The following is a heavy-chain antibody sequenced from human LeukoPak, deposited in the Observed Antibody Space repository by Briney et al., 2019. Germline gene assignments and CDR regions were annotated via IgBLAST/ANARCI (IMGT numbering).Heavy chain of an antibody. CDR1: GFTFSSYS. V-gene: IGHV3-21*01. J-gene: IGHJ3*02. D-gene: IGHD2-2*01. Sequence: PGGSLRLSCAASGFTFSSYSMNWVRQAPGKGLEWVSSISSSSSYIYYADSVKGRFTISRDNAKNSLYLQMNSLRAEDTAVYYCAIWFEYCSSTSCSRGSDAFDIWGQGTMVTVSS. CDR3: AIWFEYCSSTSCSRGSDAFDI. CDR2: ISSSSSYI.